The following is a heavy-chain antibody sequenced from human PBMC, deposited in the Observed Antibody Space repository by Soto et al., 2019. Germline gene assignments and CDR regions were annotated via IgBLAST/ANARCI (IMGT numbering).Heavy chain of an antibody. V-gene: IGHV1-8*01. Sequence: ASVKVSCKASGYTFTSYDINWVRQATGQGLEWMGWMNPNSGNTGYAQKFQGRVTMTRNTSISTAYMELSSLRSDDTAVYYCAPTGGGVCRALLHQPKASYYSYGMDVWGQGTTVTVSS. CDR1: GYTFTSYD. CDR2: MNPNSGNT. J-gene: IGHJ6*02. D-gene: IGHD2-2*01. CDR3: APTGGGVCRALLHQPKASYYSYGMDV.